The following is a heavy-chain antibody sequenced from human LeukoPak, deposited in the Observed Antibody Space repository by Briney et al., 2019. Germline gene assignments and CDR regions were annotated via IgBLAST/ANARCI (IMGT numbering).Heavy chain of an antibody. V-gene: IGHV1-2*02. CDR2: INPNSGGT. Sequence: ASVKVSCKASGYTFTGYYMHWVRQAPGQGLEWMGWINPNSGGTNYAQKFQGRVTMTRDTYISTAYMELSRLRSDDTAVYYCARARYSSSWYGGDWFDPWGQGTLVTVSS. J-gene: IGHJ5*02. CDR1: GYTFTGYY. CDR3: ARARYSSSWYGGDWFDP. D-gene: IGHD6-13*01.